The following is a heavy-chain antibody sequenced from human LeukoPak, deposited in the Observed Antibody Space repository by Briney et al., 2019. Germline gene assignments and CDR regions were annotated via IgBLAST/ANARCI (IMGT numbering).Heavy chain of an antibody. J-gene: IGHJ6*02. D-gene: IGHD3-10*01. CDR1: GASISSYY. CDR2: IFYSGST. Sequence: PSETLSLTCTVSGASISSYYWSWIRQPPGKGLEWIGWIFYSGSTNYNPSLTSRVTISVDTSKNQFSLKLSSVTAADTAVYYCARQPNSGFYYAMDVWGQGTTVTASS. CDR3: ARQPNSGFYYAMDV. V-gene: IGHV4-59*08.